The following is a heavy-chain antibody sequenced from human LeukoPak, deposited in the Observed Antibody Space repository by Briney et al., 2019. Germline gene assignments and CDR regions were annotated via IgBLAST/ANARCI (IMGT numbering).Heavy chain of an antibody. CDR2: ISSSGITI. D-gene: IGHD3-10*01. Sequence: GVSLRLSCAASGFTFSDYYMSWIRQAPGKGLEGVSYISSSGITIYYAESVKGRFTISRDNAKNSLYLQMNSLRAEDTAVYYCARGEKTLTHYYGSGSYYRPLDYWGQGTLVTVSS. CDR3: ARGEKTLTHYYGSGSYYRPLDY. V-gene: IGHV3-11*01. J-gene: IGHJ4*02. CDR1: GFTFSDYY.